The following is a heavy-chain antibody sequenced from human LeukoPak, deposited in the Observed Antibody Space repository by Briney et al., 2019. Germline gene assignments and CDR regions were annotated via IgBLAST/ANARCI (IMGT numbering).Heavy chain of an antibody. CDR3: ARHDYGDYGSPM. CDR1: GGSFSGYY. Sequence: SETLSLTCAVYGGSFSGYYWSWIRQPPGKGLEWIGEINHSGSTNYNPSLKSRVTISVDTSKNQFSLKLSSVTAADTAVYYCARHDYGDYGSPMWGQGTLVTVSS. CDR2: INHSGST. J-gene: IGHJ4*02. V-gene: IGHV4-34*01. D-gene: IGHD4-17*01.